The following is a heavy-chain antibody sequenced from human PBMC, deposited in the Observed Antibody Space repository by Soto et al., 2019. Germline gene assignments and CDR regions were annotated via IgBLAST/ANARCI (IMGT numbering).Heavy chain of an antibody. D-gene: IGHD2-2*01. CDR2: RSYDGSKK. CDR3: ARDRCPPSAVQHSASCYGNLRMDV. V-gene: IGHV3-30-3*01. J-gene: IGHJ6*01. CDR1: DFTFSIYA. Sequence: WECRRMSCASSDFTFSIYAMPLIRQAPGKWLDRMEGRSYDGSKKYYADCGKGRFTISRDKSKNTLCLQMNSLRAEDTAVYYCARDRCPPSAVQHSASCYGNLRMDVWGHGTTVTVSS.